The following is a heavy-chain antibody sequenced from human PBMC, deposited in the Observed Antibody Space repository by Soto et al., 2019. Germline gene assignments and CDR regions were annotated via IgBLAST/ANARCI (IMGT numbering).Heavy chain of an antibody. V-gene: IGHV3-30*03. CDR2: MSHDGSHK. CDR3: ASVPRSGWDHYYYGMDV. J-gene: IGHJ6*02. Sequence: QVQLVESGGGVVQAGGSLGLSCTASGFTFSTYGMHWVRQAPGRGPEWVAVMSHDGSHKAFLDSVKGRFIISRDNSKNTLYLQMNSLRPDDTGVYYCASVPRSGWDHYYYGMDVWGQGTTVIVSS. CDR1: GFTFSTYG. D-gene: IGHD6-19*01.